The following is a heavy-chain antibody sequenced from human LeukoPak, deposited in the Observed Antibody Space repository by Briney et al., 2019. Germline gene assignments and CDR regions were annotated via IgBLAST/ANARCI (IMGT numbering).Heavy chain of an antibody. J-gene: IGHJ4*02. Sequence: GGSLRLSCAASGFTVSGSWIHWVRQAPGKGLEWVSSISGSTTNIHYVDSVKGRFTISRDNGKNSLYLQMNSLRAEDTAVYYCARDVGDYGYYFDAWGQGTLVTVSS. CDR2: ISGSTTNI. V-gene: IGHV3-21*01. CDR1: GFTVSGSW. CDR3: ARDVGDYGYYFDA. D-gene: IGHD4-17*01.